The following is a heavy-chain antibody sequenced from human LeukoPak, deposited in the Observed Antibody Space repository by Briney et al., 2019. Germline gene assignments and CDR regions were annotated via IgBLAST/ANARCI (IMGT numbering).Heavy chain of an antibody. V-gene: IGHV1-46*01. Sequence: ASVKVSCKSSGYTFTIYYIHWVRQAPGQGLEWMGIINPSGGSTTYAQKFRGRGTMARDTSTSTVYMELRSLRSEDTAVYYCVSFVAAAGKEVDYWGQGTLVTASS. CDR1: GYTFTIYY. CDR3: VSFVAAAGKEVDY. D-gene: IGHD6-13*01. J-gene: IGHJ4*02. CDR2: INPSGGST.